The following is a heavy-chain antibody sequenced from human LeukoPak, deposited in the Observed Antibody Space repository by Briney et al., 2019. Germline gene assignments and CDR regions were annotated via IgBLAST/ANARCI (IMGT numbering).Heavy chain of an antibody. CDR1: GGSLSSYY. V-gene: IGHV4-4*07. D-gene: IGHD7-27*01. CDR3: ARDLGPYNWFDP. J-gene: IGHJ5*02. Sequence: SETLSLTCTVSGGSLSSYYWSWIRQPAGKGLKWIGHIYTSGNGNYNPSLKSRVTISIDTSKNQFSLKLSSVTAADTALYYCARDLGPYNWFDPWGQGTLVTVSS. CDR2: IYTSGNG.